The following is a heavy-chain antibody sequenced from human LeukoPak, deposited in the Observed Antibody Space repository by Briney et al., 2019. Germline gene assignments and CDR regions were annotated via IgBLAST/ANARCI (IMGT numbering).Heavy chain of an antibody. D-gene: IGHD3-10*01. CDR2: IYYSGST. J-gene: IGHJ5*02. Sequence: PSETLSLTCTVSGGSISSSSYYWGWIRQPPGKGLEWIGSIYYSGSTYYNPSLKSRVTISVDTSKNQFSLKLSSVTAADTAVYYCARDDRRALWFGELSGNWFDPWGQGTLVTVSS. V-gene: IGHV4-39*07. CDR1: GGSISSSSYY. CDR3: ARDDRRALWFGELSGNWFDP.